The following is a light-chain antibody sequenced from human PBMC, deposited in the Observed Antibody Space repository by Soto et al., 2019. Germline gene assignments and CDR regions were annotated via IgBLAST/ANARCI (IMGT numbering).Light chain of an antibody. J-gene: IGLJ1*01. CDR2: LNSDGSH. CDR3: QTWGTGIHYV. V-gene: IGLV4-69*01. Sequence: QSVLTQSPSASASLGASVKLTCTLSSGHSSYAIAWHQQQPEKGPRYLMKLNSDGSHSKVDGIPDRFSGSSSGAERYLTISSLQSEDEDDYFCQTWGTGIHYVFGTGTKVTVL. CDR1: SGHSSYA.